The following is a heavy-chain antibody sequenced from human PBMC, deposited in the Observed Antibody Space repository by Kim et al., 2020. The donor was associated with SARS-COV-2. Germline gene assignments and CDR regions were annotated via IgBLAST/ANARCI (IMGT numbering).Heavy chain of an antibody. V-gene: IGHV3-64*01. CDR3: ASLSYSSGLDY. D-gene: IGHD6-19*01. Sequence: TYYANSVKGRFTISRDNSKNTLYLQMGSLRAEDMAVYYCASLSYSSGLDYWGQGTLVTVSS. J-gene: IGHJ4*02. CDR2: T.